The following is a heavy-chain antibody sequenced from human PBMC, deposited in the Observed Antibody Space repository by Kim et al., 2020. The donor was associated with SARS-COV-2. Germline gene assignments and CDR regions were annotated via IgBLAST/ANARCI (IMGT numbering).Heavy chain of an antibody. CDR1: GGTFSSYA. Sequence: SVKVSCKASGGTFSSYAISWVRQAPGQGLEWMGRIIPILGIANYAQKFQGRVTITADKSTSTAYMELSSLRSEDTAVYYCAREAVGENRHFDYWGQGTLVTVSS. J-gene: IGHJ4*02. V-gene: IGHV1-69*04. D-gene: IGHD1-26*01. CDR3: AREAVGENRHFDY. CDR2: IIPILGIA.